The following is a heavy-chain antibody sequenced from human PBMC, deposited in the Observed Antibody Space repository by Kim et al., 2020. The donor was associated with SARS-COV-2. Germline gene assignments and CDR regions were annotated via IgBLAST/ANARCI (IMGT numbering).Heavy chain of an antibody. CDR2: INPNSGGT. CDR3: AREEDGSGSYQYYFDY. J-gene: IGHJ4*02. CDR1: GYTFTGSY. Sequence: ASVKVSCKASGYTFTGSYMPWVRQAPGQGLEWMGWINPNSGGTNYAQKFQGRVTMTRDTSISTAYMELSRLRSDDTAVYYCAREEDGSGSYQYYFDYWGQGTLVTFSS. D-gene: IGHD3-10*01. V-gene: IGHV1-2*02.